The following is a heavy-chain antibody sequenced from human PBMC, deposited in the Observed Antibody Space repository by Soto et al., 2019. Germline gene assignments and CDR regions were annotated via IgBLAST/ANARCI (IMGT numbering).Heavy chain of an antibody. CDR3: ARDLIYRRYVHSVV. CDR2: ISAYNGNT. CDR1: GYTFTSYG. Sequence: ASVKVSCKASGYTFTSYGISWVRQAPGQGLEWMGWISAYNGNTNYAQKLQGRVTMTTDTSTSTAYMELRSLRSDDTAVYYCARDLIYRRYVHSVVWGQGTRVNGSS. J-gene: IGHJ4*02. D-gene: IGHD5-12*01. V-gene: IGHV1-18*01.